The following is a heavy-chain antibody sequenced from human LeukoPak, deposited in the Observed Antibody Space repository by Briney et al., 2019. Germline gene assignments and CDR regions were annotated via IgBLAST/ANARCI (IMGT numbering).Heavy chain of an antibody. D-gene: IGHD3-3*01. CDR2: IYYSGST. Sequence: SETLSLTCTVSGGSISSYYWGWIRQPPGKGLEWIGSIYYSGSTYYNPSLKSRVTISVDTSKNQFSLKLSSVTAADTAVYYCARDLSERFLEWLSFFDYWGQGTLVTVSS. J-gene: IGHJ4*02. V-gene: IGHV4-39*07. CDR3: ARDLSERFLEWLSFFDY. CDR1: GGSISSYY.